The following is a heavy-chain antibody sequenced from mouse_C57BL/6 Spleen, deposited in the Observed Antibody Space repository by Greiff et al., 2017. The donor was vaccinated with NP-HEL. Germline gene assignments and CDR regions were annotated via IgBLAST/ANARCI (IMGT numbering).Heavy chain of an antibody. V-gene: IGHV5-9-1*02. Sequence: EVKVVESGEGLVKPGGSLKLSCAASGFTFSSYAMSWVRQTPEKRLEWVAYISSGGDYIYYADTVKGRFTISRDNARNTLYLQMSSLKSEDTAMYYCTLIYYGNLLAMDYWGQGTSVTVSS. CDR2: ISSGGDYI. CDR3: TLIYYGNLLAMDY. D-gene: IGHD2-1*01. CDR1: GFTFSSYA. J-gene: IGHJ4*01.